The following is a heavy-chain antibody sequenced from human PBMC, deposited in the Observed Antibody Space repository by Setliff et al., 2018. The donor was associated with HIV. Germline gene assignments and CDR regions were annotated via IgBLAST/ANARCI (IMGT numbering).Heavy chain of an antibody. D-gene: IGHD2-15*01. CDR1: GFTFSSYA. V-gene: IGHV3-30*07. CDR2: LSYDGGDR. Sequence: GGSLRLSCAASGFTFSSYAMHWVRQAPGKGLEWVAILSYDGGDRYYADSVKGRFTISRDNSKNTVFLQMNSLRAEDTAVYFCAKHHYCSGSSCSYDFWGRGTLVTVSS. J-gene: IGHJ4*02. CDR3: AKHHYCSGSSCSYDF.